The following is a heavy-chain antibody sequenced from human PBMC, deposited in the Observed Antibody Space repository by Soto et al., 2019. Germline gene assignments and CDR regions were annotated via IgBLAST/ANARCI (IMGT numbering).Heavy chain of an antibody. Sequence: EVQLVESGGGLVKPGGSLRLSCAASGFTFTSYTMNWVRQAPGKGLEWVSSISSTSSYLYYPDSLRGRFTISRDNTKNSLYLQMNSLRAEDTAVYYCARGDNWNYLGVYWGQGTLVTVSS. D-gene: IGHD1-7*01. CDR3: ARGDNWNYLGVY. J-gene: IGHJ4*02. V-gene: IGHV3-21*01. CDR1: GFTFTSYT. CDR2: ISSTSSYL.